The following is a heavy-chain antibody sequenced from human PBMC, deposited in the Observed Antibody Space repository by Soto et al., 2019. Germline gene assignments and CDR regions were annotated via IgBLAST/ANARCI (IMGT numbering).Heavy chain of an antibody. J-gene: IGHJ4*02. D-gene: IGHD6-19*01. V-gene: IGHV4-59*08. CDR3: ARSGYSSGWYRYYFDY. CDR1: GGSISSYY. CDR2: IYYSGST. Sequence: SETLSLTCTVSGGSISSYYWSWIRQPPGKGLEWIGYIYYSGSTNYNPSLKSRVTISVDTSKNQFSLKLSSVTAADTAVYYCARSGYSSGWYRYYFDYWGQGTLVTVS.